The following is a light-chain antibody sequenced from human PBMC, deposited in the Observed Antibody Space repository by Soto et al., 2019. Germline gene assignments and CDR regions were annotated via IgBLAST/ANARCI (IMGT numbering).Light chain of an antibody. J-gene: IGKJ1*01. V-gene: IGKV1-39*01. CDR3: QQSYSTLTWT. CDR2: AAS. Sequence: TQSPSSLSASVGYRVTITCRASQSISSYLNWYQQKPGKAPKLLIYAASSLQSGVPSRFSGSGSGTDFTLTISSLQPEDFATYYCQQSYSTLTWTFGQGTKVDIK. CDR1: QSISSY.